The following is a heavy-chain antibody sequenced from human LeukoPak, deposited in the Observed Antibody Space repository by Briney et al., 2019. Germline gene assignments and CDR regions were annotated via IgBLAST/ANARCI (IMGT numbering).Heavy chain of an antibody. V-gene: IGHV3-23*01. CDR3: ARDWTDANAVGRALDY. CDR2: ISGSGGST. CDR1: GFTFSSYA. Sequence: GGSLRLSCAASGFTFSSYAMSWVRQAPGKGLEWVSAISGSGGSTYYADSVKGRFTISRDNSKNTLYLQMNSLRAEDTALYYCARDWTDANAVGRALDYWGQGTLVTVSS. D-gene: IGHD3/OR15-3a*01. J-gene: IGHJ4*02.